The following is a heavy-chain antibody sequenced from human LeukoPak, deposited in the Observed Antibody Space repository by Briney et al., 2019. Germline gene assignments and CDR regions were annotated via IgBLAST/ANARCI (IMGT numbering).Heavy chain of an antibody. V-gene: IGHV3-23*01. D-gene: IGHD1-26*01. CDR2: ISGSGDRT. CDR3: AKPSSGNYPPTGY. CDR1: GLTFTNAW. J-gene: IGHJ4*02. Sequence: GGSLRLSCAASGLTFTNAWMTWVRQAPGKGLEWVSAISGSGDRTYYADSVKGRFTISRDNSKNTLYLQINSLRAEDTAVYYCAKPSSGNYPPTGYWGQGTLVTVSS.